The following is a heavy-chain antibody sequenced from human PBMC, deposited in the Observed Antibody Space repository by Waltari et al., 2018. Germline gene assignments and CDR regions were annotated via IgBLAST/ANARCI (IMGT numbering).Heavy chain of an antibody. CDR1: GYTFTDYY. J-gene: IGHJ4*02. Sequence: EVQLVQSGAEVKKPGATVKISCKASGYTFTDYYMHWVQQAPGKGLEWMGRVDPEDGETIYAEKFQGRVTITADTSTDTAYMELSSLRSEDTTVYYCATDRGAAAATTGEGYWGQGTLVTVSS. D-gene: IGHD6-13*01. V-gene: IGHV1-69-2*01. CDR3: ATDRGAAAATTGEGY. CDR2: VDPEDGET.